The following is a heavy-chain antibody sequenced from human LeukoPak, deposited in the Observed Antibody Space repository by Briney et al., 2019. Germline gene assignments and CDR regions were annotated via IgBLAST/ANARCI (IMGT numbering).Heavy chain of an antibody. D-gene: IGHD1-26*01. J-gene: IGHJ4*02. Sequence: GGSLRLSCAASGFTFSSYAMSWVRQAPGKGLEWVSAISSSGGSTYYADSVKGRFTISRDNSQNTLDLQMNSLRAEDTAVYYCARDLSERYSTDYWGQGTLVTVSS. CDR2: ISSSGGST. CDR3: ARDLSERYSTDY. CDR1: GFTFSSYA. V-gene: IGHV3-23*01.